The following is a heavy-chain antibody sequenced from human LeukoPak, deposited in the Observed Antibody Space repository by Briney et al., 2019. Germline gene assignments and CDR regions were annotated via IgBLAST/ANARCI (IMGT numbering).Heavy chain of an antibody. V-gene: IGHV3-30*01. Sequence: PGRSLRLSCAASGFTFSSYAMHWVRQAPGKGLEWVAVISYDGSNKYYADSVKGRFTISRDNSKNTLYLQMNSLRAEDTAVYYCARDLRSGSYYPWFGPWGQGTLVTVSS. J-gene: IGHJ5*02. CDR2: ISYDGSNK. CDR1: GFTFSSYA. D-gene: IGHD1-26*01. CDR3: ARDLRSGSYYPWFGP.